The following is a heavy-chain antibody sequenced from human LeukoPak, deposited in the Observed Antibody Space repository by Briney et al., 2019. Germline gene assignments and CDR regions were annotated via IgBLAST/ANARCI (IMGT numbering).Heavy chain of an antibody. CDR2: ISGSGGST. D-gene: IGHD3-22*01. Sequence: PGGSLGLSRAASRFTFRRYAMSWASQAPGKGLEWVSAISGSGGSTYYADSVKGRFTISRDNSKNTLYLQMNSLRAEDTAVYYCAKWGWGYYYDSSGYYGFDYWGQGTLVTVSS. CDR3: AKWGWGYYYDSSGYYGFDY. V-gene: IGHV3-23*01. J-gene: IGHJ4*02. CDR1: RFTFRRYA.